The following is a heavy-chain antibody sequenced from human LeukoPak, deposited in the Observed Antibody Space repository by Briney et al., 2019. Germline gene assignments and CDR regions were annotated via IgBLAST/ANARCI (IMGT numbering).Heavy chain of an antibody. CDR1: GFTFSSYA. D-gene: IGHD3-16*01. CDR2: ISGSGGST. CDR3: AKDWGDLSFYFDY. V-gene: IGHV3-23*01. J-gene: IGHJ4*02. Sequence: PGASLRLSCAASGFTFSSYAMSWVRQAPGKGLEWVSAISGSGGSTYYADSVKGRFTIPRDNSKNTLYLQMNSLRAEDTAVYYCAKDWGDLSFYFDYWGQGTLVTVSS.